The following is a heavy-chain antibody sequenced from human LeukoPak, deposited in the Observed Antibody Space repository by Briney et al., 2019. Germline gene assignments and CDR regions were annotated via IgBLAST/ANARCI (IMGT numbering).Heavy chain of an antibody. D-gene: IGHD3-22*01. CDR1: GFTVSSNY. CDR2: IYSGGST. CDR3: ARDRGRYYYDSSGYYDY. J-gene: IGHJ4*02. V-gene: IGHV3-66*02. Sequence: GGSLRLSCAASGFTVSSNYMSWVRQAPGKGLEWVSVIYSGGSTYYADSVKGRFTISRDNSKNTLYLQMGSLRAEDMAVYYCARDRGRYYYDSSGYYDYWGQGTLVTVSS.